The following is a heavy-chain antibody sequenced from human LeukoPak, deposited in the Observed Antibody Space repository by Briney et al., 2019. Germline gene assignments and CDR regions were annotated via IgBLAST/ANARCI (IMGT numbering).Heavy chain of an antibody. V-gene: IGHV1-18*01. CDR1: GYTFTSYA. CDR2: ISAYNGGT. D-gene: IGHD4-23*01. J-gene: IGHJ3*02. Sequence: ASVKVSCKASGYTFTSYAIAWVRQAPGQGLEWMGWISAYNGGTNYAQKFRGRVTMTTDTSTNTGYMGLRSLRSDDTAVYYCARGPRGGKKTDAFDIWGQGTMVTVSS. CDR3: ARGPRGGKKTDAFDI.